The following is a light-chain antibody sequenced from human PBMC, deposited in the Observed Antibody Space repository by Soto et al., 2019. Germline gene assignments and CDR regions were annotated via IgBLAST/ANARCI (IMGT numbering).Light chain of an antibody. CDR1: ESVSNY. J-gene: IGKJ1*01. CDR2: DAG. Sequence: EIVLTQSPATLSFSPGETATLSCRASESVSNYLAWYQLKPGQAPRLVIFDAGSRATGMPARFSASGSGTDFTLTISGLEPEDFAVYSCQQRDNWPWTFGQGTRVDIK. V-gene: IGKV3-11*01. CDR3: QQRDNWPWT.